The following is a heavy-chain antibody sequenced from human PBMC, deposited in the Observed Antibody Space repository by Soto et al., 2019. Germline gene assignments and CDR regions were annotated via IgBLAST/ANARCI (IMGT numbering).Heavy chain of an antibody. CDR3: AKDHIAAAGTLNYYYGMDV. CDR2: ISYDGSNK. D-gene: IGHD6-13*01. CDR1: GFTFSSYG. Sequence: GGSLRLSCAASGFTFSSYGMHWVRQAPGKGLEWVAVISYDGSNKYYADSVKGRFTISRDNSKNTLYLQMNSLRAEDTAVYYCAKDHIAAAGTLNYYYGMDVWGQGTTVTV. V-gene: IGHV3-30*18. J-gene: IGHJ6*02.